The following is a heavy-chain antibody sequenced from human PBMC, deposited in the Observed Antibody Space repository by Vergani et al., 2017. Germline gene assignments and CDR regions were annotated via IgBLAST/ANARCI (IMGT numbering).Heavy chain of an antibody. V-gene: IGHV3-30*01. Sequence: VQLVESGGGVVQPGRSLRLSCAASGFTFSSYAMHWVRQAPGKGLEWVAVISYDGSNKYYADSVKGRFTISRDNSKNTLYLQMNSLRAEDTAVYYCASAMGGAAGTPYFDYWGQGTLVTVSS. J-gene: IGHJ4*02. D-gene: IGHD6-13*01. CDR1: GFTFSSYA. CDR2: ISYDGSNK. CDR3: ASAMGGAAGTPYFDY.